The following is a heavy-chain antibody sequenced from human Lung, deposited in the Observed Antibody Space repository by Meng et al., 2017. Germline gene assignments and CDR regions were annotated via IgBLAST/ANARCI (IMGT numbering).Heavy chain of an antibody. CDR2: INHSGST. V-gene: IGHV4-34*01. CDR1: GGSFSYNY. CDR3: ARGPTTMAHDFDY. D-gene: IGHD4-11*01. J-gene: IGHJ4*02. Sequence: QWRVQLWGAGLLKPSETLSLPCVVSGGSFSYNYWSWSRQPPGKGLELIGEINHSGSTNYNPSLEDRATISVDTSQNNLSLKLSSVTAADSAVYYCARGPTTMAHDFDYWGQGTLVTVSS.